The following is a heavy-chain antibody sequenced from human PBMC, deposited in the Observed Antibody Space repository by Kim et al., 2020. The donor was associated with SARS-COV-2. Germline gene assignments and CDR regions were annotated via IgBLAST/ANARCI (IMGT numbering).Heavy chain of an antibody. CDR1: GGSFSGYY. Sequence: SETLSLTCAVYGGSFSGYYWSWIRQPPGKGLEWIGEINHSGSTNYNPSLKSRVTISVDTSKNQFSLKLSSVTAADTAVYYCARGLVGIAAAGTPRYAFDIWGQGTMVTVSS. J-gene: IGHJ3*02. CDR2: INHSGST. CDR3: ARGLVGIAAAGTPRYAFDI. D-gene: IGHD6-13*01. V-gene: IGHV4-34*01.